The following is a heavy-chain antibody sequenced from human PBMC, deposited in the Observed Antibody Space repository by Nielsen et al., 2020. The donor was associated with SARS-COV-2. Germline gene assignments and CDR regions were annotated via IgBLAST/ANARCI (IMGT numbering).Heavy chain of an antibody. CDR3: ARDYRLAYYDSSGYQHYYFDS. CDR1: GFRFSSYG. Sequence: GESLKISCAASGFRFSSYGVHWVRQAPGKGLEWVAVMSYDGSKTWNADSMKGRFTISRDNAKNSLYLQMNSLRAEDTAVYYCARDYRLAYYDSSGYQHYYFDSWGQGTLVTVSS. D-gene: IGHD3-22*01. J-gene: IGHJ4*02. CDR2: MSYDGSKT. V-gene: IGHV3-30*03.